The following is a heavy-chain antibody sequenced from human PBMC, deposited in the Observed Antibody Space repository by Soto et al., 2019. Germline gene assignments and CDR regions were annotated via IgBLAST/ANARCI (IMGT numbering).Heavy chain of an antibody. Sequence: GGSLRLSCAASGFTFSSYAMSWVRQAPGTGLEWVSAISGSGGSTYYADSVKGRFTISRDNSKNTLLLQMNSLRAEDTAVYYCAKGDSSSWTYFYYYYMDVWGKGTTVTVSS. CDR3: AKGDSSSWTYFYYYYMDV. CDR1: GFTFSSYA. CDR2: ISGSGGST. J-gene: IGHJ6*03. D-gene: IGHD6-13*01. V-gene: IGHV3-23*01.